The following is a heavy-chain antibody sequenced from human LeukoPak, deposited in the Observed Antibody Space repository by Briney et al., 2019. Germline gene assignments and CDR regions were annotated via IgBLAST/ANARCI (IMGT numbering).Heavy chain of an antibody. CDR2: FSGSGGTT. CDR3: ANGNRCTSPNCLGYYYFYMDV. V-gene: IGHV3-23*01. Sequence: GGSLRLSCAASGFTFSSYDMNWVRQAPGRGLEWVSGFSGSGGTTYYADSVKGRFTISRDNSKNTLYLQMNSLRAEDTAVYYCANGNRCTSPNCLGYYYFYMDVWGKGTTVTVSS. D-gene: IGHD2-8*01. CDR1: GFTFSSYD. J-gene: IGHJ6*03.